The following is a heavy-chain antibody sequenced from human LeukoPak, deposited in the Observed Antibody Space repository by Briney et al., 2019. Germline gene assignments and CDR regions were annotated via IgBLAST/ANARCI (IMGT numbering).Heavy chain of an antibody. Sequence: GGSLRLSCPASGFTFSIYAMSWVRQAPGKGLEWVSAISGSGSSTYYADSVKGRFTISRDNSKNTLYLHMNSLRAEDTAVYYCAKGQWEYSLWGQGTTVTVSS. CDR1: GFTFSIYA. V-gene: IGHV3-23*01. D-gene: IGHD1-26*01. CDR3: AKGQWEYSL. J-gene: IGHJ6*02. CDR2: ISGSGSST.